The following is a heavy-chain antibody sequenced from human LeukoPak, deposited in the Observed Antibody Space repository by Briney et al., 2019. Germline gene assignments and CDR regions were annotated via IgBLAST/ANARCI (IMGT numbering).Heavy chain of an antibody. D-gene: IGHD3-10*01. V-gene: IGHV4-38-2*02. J-gene: IGHJ6*02. CDR2: IKHSGNT. Sequence: PSETLSLTCTVSGYSISSGYYWGLIRQPPGKGLEWIGTIKHSGNTYYNPSLKSRVIMSVDTSNNHFSLKLISVTAADTAVYYCARQGGYYGSGSYGDVWGQGTTVTVSS. CDR3: ARQGGYYGSGSYGDV. CDR1: GYSISSGYY.